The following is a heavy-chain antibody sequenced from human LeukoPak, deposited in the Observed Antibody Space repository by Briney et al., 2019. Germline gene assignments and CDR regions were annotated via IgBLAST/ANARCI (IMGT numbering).Heavy chain of an antibody. Sequence: GGSLRLSCAASGFTFSDYHMSWIRQAPGKGLEWVSYISASSTDIHYPDSVKGRFTISRDNAKNTLYLQMNNLRAEDTAIYYCATDSYVSGSYYRLFYWGQGTLVTVSS. CDR1: GFTFSDYH. J-gene: IGHJ4*02. CDR3: ATDSYVSGSYYRLFY. D-gene: IGHD3-10*01. V-gene: IGHV3-11*06. CDR2: ISASSTDI.